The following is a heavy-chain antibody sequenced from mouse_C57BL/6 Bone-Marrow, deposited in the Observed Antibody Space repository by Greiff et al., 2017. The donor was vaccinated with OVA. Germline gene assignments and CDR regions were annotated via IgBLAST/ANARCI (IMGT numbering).Heavy chain of an antibody. D-gene: IGHD2-2*01. V-gene: IGHV3-8*01. Sequence: EVKLEESGPGLAKPSQTLSLTCSVTGYSITSYYWNWIRKFPGNKLEYMGYISYSGSTYYNPSLKSRISITRDTSKNQYYLQLNSVTTEDTATYYCARLRNGYPDYWGQGTTLTVSS. CDR1: GYSITSYY. CDR3: ARLRNGYPDY. CDR2: ISYSGST. J-gene: IGHJ2*01.